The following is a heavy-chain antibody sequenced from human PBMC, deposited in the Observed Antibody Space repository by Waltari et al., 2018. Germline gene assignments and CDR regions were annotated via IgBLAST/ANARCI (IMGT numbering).Heavy chain of an antibody. D-gene: IGHD6-13*01. J-gene: IGHJ4*02. CDR3: ARDPRAAGYFDY. Sequence: QVQLVESGGGVVQPGRSLRLSCAASGFPFSSYAMHWVRQAPGKGLEWVAVISYDGSNKYYADSVKGRFTISRDNSKNTLYLQMNSLRAEDTAVYYCARDPRAAGYFDYWGQGTLVTVSS. V-gene: IGHV3-30-3*01. CDR1: GFPFSSYA. CDR2: ISYDGSNK.